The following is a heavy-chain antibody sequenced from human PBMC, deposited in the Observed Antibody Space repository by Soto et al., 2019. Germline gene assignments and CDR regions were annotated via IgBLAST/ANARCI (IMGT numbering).Heavy chain of an antibody. CDR1: GFTFSSYA. CDR3: ANGIQLVRGVILYYYSSCRMEV. V-gene: IGHV3-23*01. Sequence: GGSLRLSCAASGFTFSSYAMSWVRQAPGKGLEWVSAISGGGGSTYYADSVKGRFTISRDNSKNTLYLQMNSLRAEDTAVYYCANGIQLVRGVILYYYSSCRMEVWGQGPTVTGS. J-gene: IGHJ6*02. D-gene: IGHD3-10*01. CDR2: ISGGGGST.